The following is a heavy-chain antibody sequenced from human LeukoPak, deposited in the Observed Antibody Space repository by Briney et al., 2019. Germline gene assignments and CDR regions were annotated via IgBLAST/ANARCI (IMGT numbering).Heavy chain of an antibody. J-gene: IGHJ6*03. V-gene: IGHV4-59*01. CDR2: VSYSGTT. Sequence: SETLSLTCTASGGALSSDYWSWIRQPPGKGLEWIGYVSYSGTTNYNPSLSSPLTISLDTPKNRFSLNLYSVTAADTAIYFCARYIRGPDYYIDVWGKGTTVAVSS. CDR1: GGALSSDY. CDR3: ARYIRGPDYYIDV. D-gene: IGHD1-14*01.